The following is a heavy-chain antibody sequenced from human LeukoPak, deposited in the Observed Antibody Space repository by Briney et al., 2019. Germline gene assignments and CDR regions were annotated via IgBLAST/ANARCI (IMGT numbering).Heavy chain of an antibody. Sequence: GGSLRLSCAASGFTVSNNYMGWVRQAPARGLEWVSVVNTVGTTYYADSVRGRFTISRDNSKNTLSLQMNSLRVEDTAVYYCAGSLAYCGGDCRLGDYWGQGTLVTVSS. CDR2: VNTVGTT. D-gene: IGHD2-21*02. CDR3: AGSLAYCGGDCRLGDY. CDR1: GFTVSNNY. J-gene: IGHJ4*02. V-gene: IGHV3-66*01.